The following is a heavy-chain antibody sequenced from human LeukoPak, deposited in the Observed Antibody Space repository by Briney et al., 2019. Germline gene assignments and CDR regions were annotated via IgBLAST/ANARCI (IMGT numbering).Heavy chain of an antibody. CDR2: IKQDGSEV. CDR3: ARGGSYRANFDY. D-gene: IGHD1-26*01. Sequence: PGGSLRLSCAASGFTLTEYWMTWVRQAPGQRLEWVANIKQDGSEVYYVDSVEGRFTISRDNAKNSVYLQMNSLGVENTAVYYCARGGSYRANFDYWGQGTLVTVSS. CDR1: GFTLTEYW. J-gene: IGHJ4*02. V-gene: IGHV3-7*04.